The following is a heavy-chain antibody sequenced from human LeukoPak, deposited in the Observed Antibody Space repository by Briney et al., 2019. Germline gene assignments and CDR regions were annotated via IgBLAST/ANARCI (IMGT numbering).Heavy chain of an antibody. Sequence: ASVKVSCKASGYTFTGYYMHWVRQGPRQGLEWMGWINPNSGGTNYAQKFQGWVTMTRDTSISTAYMELSRLRSDDTAVYYCARGRWDYTVTTLYYFDSWGQGTLVTVSS. V-gene: IGHV1-2*04. CDR2: INPNSGGT. CDR1: GYTFTGYY. CDR3: ARGRWDYTVTTLYYFDS. D-gene: IGHD4-11*01. J-gene: IGHJ4*02.